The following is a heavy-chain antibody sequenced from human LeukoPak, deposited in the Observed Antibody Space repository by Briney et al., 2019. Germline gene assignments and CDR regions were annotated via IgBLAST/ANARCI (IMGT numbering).Heavy chain of an antibody. CDR1: GYTFTSYY. V-gene: IGHV1-2*02. CDR2: INPNSGGT. CDR3: ATTYYYDSSGYYLFDY. Sequence: GASVKVSCKASGYTFTSYYMHWVRQAPGQGLEWMGWINPNSGGTNYAQKFQGRVTMTRDTSISTAYMELSRLRSDDTAVYYCATTYYYDSSGYYLFDYWGQGTLVTVSS. D-gene: IGHD3-22*01. J-gene: IGHJ4*02.